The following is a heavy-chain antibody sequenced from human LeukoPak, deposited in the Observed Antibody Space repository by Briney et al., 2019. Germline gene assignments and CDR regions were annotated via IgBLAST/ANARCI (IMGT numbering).Heavy chain of an antibody. Sequence: ASVKVSSKASGYTFTSYYIHLVRQAPGQGFGWMAIINPSDGSTTNSQKFQGRVTMTRDTSTSTVYMELSGLRSEDTAVYYCARISEGYNDAYDIWGQGTMVTVSS. J-gene: IGHJ3*02. V-gene: IGHV1-46*01. CDR3: ARISEGYNDAYDI. D-gene: IGHD5-24*01. CDR1: GYTFTSYY. CDR2: INPSDGST.